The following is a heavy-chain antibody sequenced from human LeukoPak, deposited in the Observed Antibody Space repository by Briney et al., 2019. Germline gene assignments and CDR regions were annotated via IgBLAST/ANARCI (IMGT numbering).Heavy chain of an antibody. CDR1: GGSISSSSYY. CDR3: ARDKYDYSYGSGERYYMDV. V-gene: IGHV4-39*07. D-gene: IGHD5-18*01. Sequence: KPSETLSLTCTVSGGSISSSSYYWGWIRQPPGKGLEWIGSIYYSGSTYYNPSLKSRVTISVDTSKNQFSLKLSSVTAADTAVYYCARDKYDYSYGSGERYYMDVWGKGTTVTISS. CDR2: IYYSGST. J-gene: IGHJ6*03.